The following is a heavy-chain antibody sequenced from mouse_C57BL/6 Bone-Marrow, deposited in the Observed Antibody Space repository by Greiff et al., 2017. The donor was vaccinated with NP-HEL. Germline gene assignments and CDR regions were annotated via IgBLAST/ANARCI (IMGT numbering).Heavy chain of an antibody. V-gene: IGHV5-16*01. D-gene: IGHD1-1*01. CDR2: INYDGSST. J-gene: IGHJ4*01. CDR3: ARAADYYGSSYAMDY. CDR1: GFTFSDYY. Sequence: EVKLQESEGGLVQPGSSMKLSCTASGFTFSDYYMAWVRQVPEQGLEWVANINYDGSSTYYLDSLKSRFTISRDNAKNILYLQMSSLKSEDTATYYCARAADYYGSSYAMDYWGQGTSVTVSS.